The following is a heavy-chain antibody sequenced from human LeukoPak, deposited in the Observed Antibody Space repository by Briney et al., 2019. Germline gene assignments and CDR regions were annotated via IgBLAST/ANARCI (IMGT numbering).Heavy chain of an antibody. J-gene: IGHJ4*02. CDR2: ISSSSSYT. CDR3: ARDRGTSLSIDY. CDR1: GITFRDSY. Sequence: GGSLRLSCAASGITFRDSYMSCIRQAPGKGLEWVSYISSSSSYTNYADSVKGRFTISRDNAKNSLYLQMNSLRAEDTAVSYCARDRGTSLSIDYWGQGTLVTVSS. V-gene: IGHV3-11*06. D-gene: IGHD2-2*01.